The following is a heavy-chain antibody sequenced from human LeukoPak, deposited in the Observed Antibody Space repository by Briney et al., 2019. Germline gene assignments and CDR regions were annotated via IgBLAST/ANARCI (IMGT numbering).Heavy chain of an antibody. V-gene: IGHV4-39*07. Sequence: SQTLSLTCTVSGGSISSSSYYWGWIRQPPGKGLEWIGSIYYSGSTYYNPSLKSRVTISVDTSKNQFSLKLSSVTAADTAVYYCARDGVIVVVTARAFDIWGQGTMVTVSS. D-gene: IGHD2-21*02. J-gene: IGHJ3*02. CDR2: IYYSGST. CDR1: GGSISSSSYY. CDR3: ARDGVIVVVTARAFDI.